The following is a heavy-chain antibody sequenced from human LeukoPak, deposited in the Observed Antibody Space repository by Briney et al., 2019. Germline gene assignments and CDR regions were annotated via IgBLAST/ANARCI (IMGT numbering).Heavy chain of an antibody. D-gene: IGHD6-19*01. V-gene: IGHV3-30-3*01. J-gene: IGHJ4*02. CDR2: ISYDGSNK. CDR3: ARGSAAGQWLYLFDY. Sequence: GSLRLSCAASGFTFSSYAMHWVRQAPGKGLEWVAVISYDGSNKYYADSVKGRFTISRDNSKNTLYLQMNSLRAEDTAVYYCARGSAAGQWLYLFDYWGQGTLVTVSS. CDR1: GFTFSSYA.